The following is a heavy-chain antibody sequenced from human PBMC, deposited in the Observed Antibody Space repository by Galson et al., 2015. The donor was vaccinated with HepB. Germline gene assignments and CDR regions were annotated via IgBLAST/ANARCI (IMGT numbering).Heavy chain of an antibody. Sequence: TLSLTCAVSGVSISSDNWWSWVRLPPGKGLEGIGGIYHTGSANYNPSLRSRVTISVDKSTNQFSLTLRSVTVADTAVYYCARGAEPGRWFDPWGPGTLVTVSS. CDR3: ARGAEPGRWFDP. V-gene: IGHV4-4*02. J-gene: IGHJ5*02. CDR1: GVSISSDNW. CDR2: IYHTGSA. D-gene: IGHD1-14*01.